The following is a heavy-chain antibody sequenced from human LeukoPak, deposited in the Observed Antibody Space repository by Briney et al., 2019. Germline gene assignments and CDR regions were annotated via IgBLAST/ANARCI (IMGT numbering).Heavy chain of an antibody. CDR2: FSYNGIET. CDR3: VKEQSYGAYRVADY. V-gene: IGHV3-30*18. J-gene: IGHJ4*02. D-gene: IGHD3-16*01. Sequence: GGSLRLSCAASGFRFSACGMHWVRQTPDKGLEWLAVFSYNGIETYYADSEKGRFTISRDNSKNTLHLQMNSLRVEDTAVYYCVKEQSYGAYRVADYWGQGTLVTVSS. CDR1: GFRFSACG.